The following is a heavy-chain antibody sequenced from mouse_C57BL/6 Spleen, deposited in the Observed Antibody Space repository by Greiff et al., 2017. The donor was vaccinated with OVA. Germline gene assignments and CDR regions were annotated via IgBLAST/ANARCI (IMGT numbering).Heavy chain of an antibody. Sequence: EVQGVESGEGLVKPGGSLKLSCAASGFTFSSYAMSWVRQTPEKRLEWVAYISSGGDYIYYADTVKGRFTISRDNARNTLYLQMSSLKSEDTAMYYCTRGGTTVVADYWGQGTTLTVSS. V-gene: IGHV5-9-1*02. CDR3: TRGGTTVVADY. D-gene: IGHD1-1*01. CDR2: ISSGGDYI. J-gene: IGHJ2*01. CDR1: GFTFSSYA.